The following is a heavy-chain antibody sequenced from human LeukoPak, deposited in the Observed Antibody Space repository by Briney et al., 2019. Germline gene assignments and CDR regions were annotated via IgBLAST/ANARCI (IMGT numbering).Heavy chain of an antibody. Sequence: SETLSLTCTVPGGSINNYYWSWIRQPPGKGLEWIGYIYYSGSTNYNPSLKSRVTISVDTSKNQFSLKLSSVTAADTAVYYCARAPGFWNGYDEWGQGTLVTVSS. V-gene: IGHV4-59*01. CDR3: ARAPGFWNGYDE. CDR2: IYYSGST. CDR1: GGSINNYY. J-gene: IGHJ4*02. D-gene: IGHD3-3*01.